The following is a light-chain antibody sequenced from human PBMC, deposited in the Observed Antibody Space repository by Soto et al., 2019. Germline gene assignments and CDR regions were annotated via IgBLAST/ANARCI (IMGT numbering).Light chain of an antibody. CDR1: QSIASY. CDR3: QQTYRTPYT. J-gene: IGKJ2*01. CDR2: AAS. Sequence: DIRMTQSPSSLSASVGDRVTITCRASQSIASYLNWYQQKPGGAPKVLIYAASTLHTGVPSRFSGSHFGTDFSLTINSLQPEDFATYYCQQTYRTPYTFGQGTKVDIK. V-gene: IGKV1-39*01.